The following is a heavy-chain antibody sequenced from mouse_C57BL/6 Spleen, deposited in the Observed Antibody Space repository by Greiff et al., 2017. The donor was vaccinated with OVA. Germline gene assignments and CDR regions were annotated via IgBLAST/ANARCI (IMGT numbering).Heavy chain of an antibody. CDR1: GFNIKDYY. J-gene: IGHJ3*01. V-gene: IGHV14-1*01. D-gene: IGHD1-1*01. CDR3: TPLYYGSSYGGFAY. Sequence: EVQLQQFGAELVRPGASVKLSCTASGFNIKDYYMHWVKQRPEQGLEWIGRLDPEDGDTEYAPKFQGKATMTADPSSNTAYLQLSSLTSEDTAVYYCTPLYYGSSYGGFAYWGQGTLVTVSA. CDR2: LDPEDGDT.